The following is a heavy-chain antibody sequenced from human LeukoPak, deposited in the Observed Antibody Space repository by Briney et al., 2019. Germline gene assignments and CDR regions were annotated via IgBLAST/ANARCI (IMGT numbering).Heavy chain of an antibody. D-gene: IGHD2-2*01. Sequence: PSETLSLTCAVYGGSFSGYYWSWIRQPPGKGLGWIGEINHSVSTNYNPSIKSRVTISVDTSKNQFSLKLSSVTAADTAVYYCARAPNLYCSSTSCYSGYFDYWGQGTLVTVSS. CDR3: ARAPNLYCSSTSCYSGYFDY. V-gene: IGHV4-34*01. J-gene: IGHJ4*02. CDR2: INHSVST. CDR1: GGSFSGYY.